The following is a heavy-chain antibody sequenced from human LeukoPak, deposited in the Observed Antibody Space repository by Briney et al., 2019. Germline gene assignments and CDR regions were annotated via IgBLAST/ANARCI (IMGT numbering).Heavy chain of an antibody. CDR1: GYTFTNYY. J-gene: IGHJ4*02. CDR3: ATLSGWHFYFEY. D-gene: IGHD6-19*01. V-gene: IGHV5-51*01. CDR2: IYPGDSDT. Sequence: GESLKISCKGSGYTFTNYYIAWVRQMPGKGLEWMGIIYPGDSDTRYSPSFQGQITMSADKSISTAYLQWRSLKASDTAMYYCATLSGWHFYFEYWGQGTLVTVSS.